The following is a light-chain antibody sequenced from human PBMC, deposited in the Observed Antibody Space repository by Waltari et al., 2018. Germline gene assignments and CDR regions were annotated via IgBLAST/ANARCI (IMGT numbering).Light chain of an antibody. Sequence: EIVLKQPQATLSFPQGERATLSCRASQSVSTYLAWHQQKPGQAPRLLIYDASNRATGIPARFSGSGSGTDFTLTISSLEPEDFAVYYCQQRSNWPPTFGGGTKVEIK. J-gene: IGKJ4*01. CDR1: QSVSTY. CDR3: QQRSNWPPT. CDR2: DAS. V-gene: IGKV3-11*01.